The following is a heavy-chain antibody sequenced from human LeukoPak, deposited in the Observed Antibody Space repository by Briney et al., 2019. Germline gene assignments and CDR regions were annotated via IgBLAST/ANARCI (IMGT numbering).Heavy chain of an antibody. D-gene: IGHD3-3*01. V-gene: IGHV3-7*01. CDR2: IKQDGSEK. CDR1: GFTFSSYW. CDR3: ARAVHTIFGVPYFDY. Sequence: GGSLRLSCAASGFTFSSYWMTWVRQAPGKGLEWVANIKQDGSEKYYVDSVKGRFTISRDNAKNSLYLQMNSLRAEDTAVYYCARAVHTIFGVPYFDYWGQGTLVTVSS. J-gene: IGHJ4*02.